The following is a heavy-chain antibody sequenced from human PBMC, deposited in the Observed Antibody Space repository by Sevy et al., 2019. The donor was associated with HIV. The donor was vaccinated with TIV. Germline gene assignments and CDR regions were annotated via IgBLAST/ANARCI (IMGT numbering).Heavy chain of an antibody. CDR2: IRYDGSNK. J-gene: IGHJ6*02. CDR3: SRDRLGITISAEWGGGMDV. CDR1: GFTLSSYG. Sequence: GGSLRLSCAASGFTLSSYGMHWVRQAPGKGLEWVAVIRYDGSNKYYADSVKGGFTISRDNSKNTLNLQMNSLRAEDTAVYYCSRDRLGITISAEWGGGMDVWGQGTTVTVSS. D-gene: IGHD3-3*01. V-gene: IGHV3-33*01.